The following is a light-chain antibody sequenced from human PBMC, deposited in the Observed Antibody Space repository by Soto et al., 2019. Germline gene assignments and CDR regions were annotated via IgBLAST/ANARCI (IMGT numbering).Light chain of an antibody. J-gene: IGKJ1*01. Sequence: EIVMTQSPATLSVSPGERATLSCRASQSVSSNLAWYQQKPGQAPRLLIYGASIRATGIPARFIGSGSGTDFTLTISRLQSEAFAVYYCQQYRTFGQGTKVEFK. CDR2: GAS. V-gene: IGKV3-15*01. CDR3: QQYRT. CDR1: QSVSSN.